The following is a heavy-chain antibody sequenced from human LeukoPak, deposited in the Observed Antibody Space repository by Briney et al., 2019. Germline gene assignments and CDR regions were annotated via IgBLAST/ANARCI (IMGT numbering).Heavy chain of an antibody. V-gene: IGHV3-30*04. CDR2: ISYDGSNK. Sequence: GSLRLSCAASGFTFSSYAMHWVRQAPGKGLEWVAVISYDGSNKYYADSVKGRFTISRDNSKNTLYLQMNSLRAEDTAVYYCAKGNYYDNSGYPEYFQNWGQGTLVTVSS. CDR3: AKGNYYDNSGYPEYFQN. D-gene: IGHD3-22*01. J-gene: IGHJ1*01. CDR1: GFTFSSYA.